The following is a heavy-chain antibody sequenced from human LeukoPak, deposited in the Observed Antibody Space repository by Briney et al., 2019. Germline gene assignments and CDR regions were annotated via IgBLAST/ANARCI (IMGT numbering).Heavy chain of an antibody. CDR1: GFTFINAW. J-gene: IGHJ4*02. CDR2: IKSKTDGGTT. Sequence: GGSLRLSCAASGFTFINAWMHWVRQAPGKGLEWVGRIKSKTDGGTTDYAAPVKGRFTISRDDSKNTLYLQMNSLITEDTAVYYCSTDQGGDILTGCWGQGTLVTVSS. V-gene: IGHV3-15*01. D-gene: IGHD3-9*01. CDR3: STDQGGDILTGC.